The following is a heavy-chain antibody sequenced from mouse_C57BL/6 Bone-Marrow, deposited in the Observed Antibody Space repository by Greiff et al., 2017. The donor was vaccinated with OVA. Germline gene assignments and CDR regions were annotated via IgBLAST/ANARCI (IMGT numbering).Heavy chain of an antibody. CDR1: GFTFSNYW. V-gene: IGHV6-3*01. CDR3: TVSSNYVSFDV. D-gene: IGHD2-5*01. Sequence: EVHLVESGGGLVQPGGSMKLSCVASGFTFSNYWMNWVRQSPEKGLEWVAQIRLKSDNYATHYAESVKGRFTISRDDSKSSVYLQINNLRAEDTGIYYCTVSSNYVSFDVWGTGTTVTVSS. J-gene: IGHJ1*03. CDR2: IRLKSDNYAT.